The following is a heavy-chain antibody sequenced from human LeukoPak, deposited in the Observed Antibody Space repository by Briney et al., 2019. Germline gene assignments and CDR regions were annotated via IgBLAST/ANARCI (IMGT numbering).Heavy chain of an antibody. J-gene: IGHJ6*03. CDR2: ISAYDGNT. CDR3: ARVPLSWEYSSSIGSDYYYYMDV. Sequence: GASVKVSCKASGYTFTSYGISWVRQAPGQGLEWMGWISAYDGNTDYAQYLQGRVTMTIDTSTSTAYMELRSLRSDDTAVYYCARVPLSWEYSSSIGSDYYYYMDVWGKGTTVTVSS. D-gene: IGHD6-6*01. CDR1: GYTFTSYG. V-gene: IGHV1-18*01.